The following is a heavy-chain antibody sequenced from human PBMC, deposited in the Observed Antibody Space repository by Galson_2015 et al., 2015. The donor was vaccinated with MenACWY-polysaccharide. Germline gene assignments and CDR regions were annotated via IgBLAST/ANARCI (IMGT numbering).Heavy chain of an antibody. D-gene: IGHD2-8*01. CDR2: IRSKAYGGTT. Sequence: SLRLSCAASGFTFGDYAMSWVRQAPGKGLEWVGFIRSKAYGGTTEYAASVKGRFTISRDDSKSIVYLQMNSLKTEDTAVYYCTRSLIVLMVYAIPAYYYYGMDVWGQGTTVTVSS. CDR3: TRSLIVLMVYAIPAYYYYGMDV. CDR1: GFTFGDYA. J-gene: IGHJ6*02. V-gene: IGHV3-49*04.